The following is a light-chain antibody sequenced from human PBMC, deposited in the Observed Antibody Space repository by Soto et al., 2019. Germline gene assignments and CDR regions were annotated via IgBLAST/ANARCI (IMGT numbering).Light chain of an antibody. CDR1: SSNIGSNY. Sequence: QSVLTQPPSASGTPGQRVTISCSGSSSNIGSNYVYWYQQLPGTAPKLLIYRNNQRPSGVPDRFSGSKSDTSASLAISGLRSEDEADYDWAAWDDSLSGVVFGGGTKLTVL. CDR2: RNN. V-gene: IGLV1-47*01. J-gene: IGLJ2*01. CDR3: AAWDDSLSGVV.